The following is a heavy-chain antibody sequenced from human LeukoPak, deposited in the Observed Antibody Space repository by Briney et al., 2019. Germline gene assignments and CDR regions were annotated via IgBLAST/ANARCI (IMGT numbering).Heavy chain of an antibody. Sequence: GGSLRLSCAASGYTFSSYWMSWVRQAPGKGLVWISRINSDGSSTSYADSMRSRFTISRDNAKNTLYLQMNSLRVEDTAVYYCARGGAAMAYYWGQGTLVTVSS. J-gene: IGHJ4*02. CDR1: GYTFSSYW. CDR2: INSDGSST. D-gene: IGHD5-18*01. V-gene: IGHV3-74*01. CDR3: ARGGAAMAYY.